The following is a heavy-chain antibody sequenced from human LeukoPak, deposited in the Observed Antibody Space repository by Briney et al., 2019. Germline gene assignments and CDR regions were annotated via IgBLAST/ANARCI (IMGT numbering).Heavy chain of an antibody. CDR2: ISSSSSYI. Sequence: GGSLRLSCAASGFIFSSYSMSWVRQAPGKGLEWVSSISSSSSYIYYADSLKGRFTISRDNAKNSLYLQMNSLRAEDTAVYYCARVEEAAAFNPWGQGTLVTVSS. V-gene: IGHV3-21*01. J-gene: IGHJ5*02. CDR1: GFIFSSYS. D-gene: IGHD6-13*01. CDR3: ARVEEAAAFNP.